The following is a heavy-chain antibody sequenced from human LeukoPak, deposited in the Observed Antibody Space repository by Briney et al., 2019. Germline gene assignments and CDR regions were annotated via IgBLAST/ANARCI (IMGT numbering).Heavy chain of an antibody. CDR3: ATSGATTATTWGGNWFDP. Sequence: ASETLSLTCTVSGYFISSGYYWGWIRQPPGKGLQWIGSIHHSGSTNYNPSLKSRVTFSVDTSKSQFSLKLSSVTAADTAVYYCATSGATTATTWGGNWFDPWGQGALVTVSS. CDR2: IHHSGST. D-gene: IGHD4-17*01. J-gene: IGHJ5*02. V-gene: IGHV4-38-2*02. CDR1: GYFISSGYY.